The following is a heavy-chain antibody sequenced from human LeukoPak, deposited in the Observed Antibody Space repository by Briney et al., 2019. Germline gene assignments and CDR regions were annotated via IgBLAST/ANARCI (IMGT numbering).Heavy chain of an antibody. Sequence: SETLSLTCTVSGGSISTYYWSWIRQPPGKGLEWIGYIFYSGTTKYSPSLKSQVTISVDTSKNQLSLKLSSVTAADTAVYYCARAVTYYDYVWGSYRSYYFDYWGQGTLVTVSS. CDR1: GGSISTYY. CDR3: ARAVTYYDYVWGSYRSYYFDY. CDR2: IFYSGTT. J-gene: IGHJ4*02. V-gene: IGHV4-59*01. D-gene: IGHD3-16*02.